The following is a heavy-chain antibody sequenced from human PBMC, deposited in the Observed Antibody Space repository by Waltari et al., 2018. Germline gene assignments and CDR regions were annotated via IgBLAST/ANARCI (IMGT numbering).Heavy chain of an antibody. CDR3: ARDRVVPADEPDYYGLDV. CDR1: RGSIRSHY. D-gene: IGHD2-2*01. CDR2: IYFNGAT. Sequence: QVHLQESGPGQVKPSETLSLTCDVSRGSIRSHYWSWIRRPPGKGLEWIGYIYFNGATNYNPSLMSRVTISFDTAKNQVSLKLSSVTAADTAVYYCARDRVVPADEPDYYGLDVWGQGTTVTVSS. J-gene: IGHJ6*02. V-gene: IGHV4-59*11.